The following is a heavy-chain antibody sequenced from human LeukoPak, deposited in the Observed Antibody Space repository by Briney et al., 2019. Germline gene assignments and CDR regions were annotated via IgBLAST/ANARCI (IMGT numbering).Heavy chain of an antibody. Sequence: GASVKVSCKASGYTFTDYYMHWVRQAPGQGLEWMGRINPHNGGTNYVQKFQGRVTMTRDTSISTAYMELSRLRSDDTAVYYCARDWRDATIFGVVREVYFDYWGQGTLVTVS. CDR3: ARDWRDATIFGVVREVYFDY. J-gene: IGHJ4*02. D-gene: IGHD3-3*01. V-gene: IGHV1-2*06. CDR1: GYTFTDYY. CDR2: INPHNGGT.